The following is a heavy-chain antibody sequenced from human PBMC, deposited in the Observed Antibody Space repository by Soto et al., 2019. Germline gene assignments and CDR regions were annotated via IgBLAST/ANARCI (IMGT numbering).Heavy chain of an antibody. CDR3: ASGILGYCSSTSCPNYYYYGMDV. CDR1: GGTFSSYA. J-gene: IGHJ6*02. Sequence: SVKVSCKASGGTFSSYAISWVRQAPGQGLEWMGGIIPILGTANYAQKSQGRVTITADESTSTAYMELSSLRSEDTAVYYCASGILGYCSSTSCPNYYYYGMDVWGQGTTVTVSS. CDR2: IIPILGTA. V-gene: IGHV1-69*13. D-gene: IGHD2-2*01.